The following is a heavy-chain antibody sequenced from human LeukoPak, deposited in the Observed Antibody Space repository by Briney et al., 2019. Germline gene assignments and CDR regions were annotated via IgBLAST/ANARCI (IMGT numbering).Heavy chain of an antibody. CDR2: FVPLYGTT. J-gene: IGHJ5*02. Sequence: EASVKVSCKASADTFKNYAISWARQAPGQGLEWMGGFVPLYGTTNHVQKFQGRVTITADASTSTVYMELNSLRSDDTAVYYCARARYYDSSGYYDWFDPWGQGTLVTVSS. D-gene: IGHD3-22*01. V-gene: IGHV1-69*13. CDR1: ADTFKNYA. CDR3: ARARYYDSSGYYDWFDP.